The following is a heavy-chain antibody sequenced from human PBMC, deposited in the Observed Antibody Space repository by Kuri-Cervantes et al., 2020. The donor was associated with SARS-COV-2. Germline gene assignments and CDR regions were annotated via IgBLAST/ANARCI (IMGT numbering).Heavy chain of an antibody. CDR2: INWNGGST. D-gene: IGHD2-15*01. J-gene: IGHJ5*02. V-gene: IGHV3-20*04. Sequence: GGSLRLSCAASGFTFDDYGMSWVRQAPGKGLEWVSGINWNGGSTGYADSVKGRFTISRDNAKNSLYLHMNSLRDEDTAVYFCARRGGGSANWFDPWGQGTLVTVSS. CDR3: ARRGGGSANWFDP. CDR1: GFTFDDYG.